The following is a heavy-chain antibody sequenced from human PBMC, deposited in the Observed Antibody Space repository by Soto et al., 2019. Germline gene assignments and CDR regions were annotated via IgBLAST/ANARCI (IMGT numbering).Heavy chain of an antibody. CDR2: IYTSGTT. D-gene: IGHD3-9*01. J-gene: IGHJ4*02. CDR3: ARADYYETGYYVV. V-gene: IGHV4-4*07. CDR1: GRSMSGYY. Sequence: PSETLSLTCTVSGRSMSGYYWSWIRQPAGERLEWIGRIYTSGTTDFNPSLKGRATMSVDTSKNQFSLKLTSVTAADTALYYCARADYYETGYYVVWGQGNQVTVSS.